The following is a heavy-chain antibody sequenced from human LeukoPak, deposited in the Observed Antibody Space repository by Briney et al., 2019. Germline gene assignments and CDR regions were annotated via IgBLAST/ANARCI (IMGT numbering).Heavy chain of an antibody. CDR2: IWYDGSNK. J-gene: IGHJ4*02. D-gene: IGHD5/OR15-5a*01. V-gene: IGHV3-33*01. CDR1: GFTFSSYG. CDR3: ARGRSRHYYFDY. Sequence: GRSLRLSCAASGFTFSSYGMHWVRQAPGKGLEWVAVIWYDGSNKYYADSVKGRFTISRDNSKNTLYLQMNSLRAEDTAVYYCARGRSRHYYFDYWGQGTLVTVSS.